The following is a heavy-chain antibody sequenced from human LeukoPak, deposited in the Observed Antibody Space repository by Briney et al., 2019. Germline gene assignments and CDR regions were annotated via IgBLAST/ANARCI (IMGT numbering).Heavy chain of an antibody. J-gene: IGHJ4*02. Sequence: GGSLRLSCAASGFIFSSHGMNWVRQAPGKGLEWVSGISPSGDITYYADSVKGRFTISRDNSRNRVYLQMDSLRFEDAAVYYCANYVVVTGFDYWGQGTLVTVSS. CDR1: GFIFSSHG. CDR2: ISPSGDIT. CDR3: ANYVVVTGFDY. D-gene: IGHD2-21*02. V-gene: IGHV3-23*01.